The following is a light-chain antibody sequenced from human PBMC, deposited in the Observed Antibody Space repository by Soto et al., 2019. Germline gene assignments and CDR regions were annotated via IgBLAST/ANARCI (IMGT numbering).Light chain of an antibody. CDR2: ESS. V-gene: IGKV3-11*01. J-gene: IGKJ4*01. Sequence: IVLTQSPAILSLSPGERASLSCRASQGVNNYLAWYQQKPGQAPRLLIYESSNCATGVPARVSGSGSGTDYTLTISILDAGDFAVDYYQERSDWLSFGGGTKVEIK. CDR3: QERSDWLS. CDR1: QGVNNY.